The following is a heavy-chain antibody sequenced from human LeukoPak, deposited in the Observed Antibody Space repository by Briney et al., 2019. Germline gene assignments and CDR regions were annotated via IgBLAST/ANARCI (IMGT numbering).Heavy chain of an antibody. CDR1: GYTFTSYY. Sequence: ASVKVSCKASGYTFTSYYMHWVRQAPGQGLEWMGIINPSGGSTTYARKFQGRVAMTRDTSTSTVYMELSSLRSEDTAVYYCAREAIWFGDFKHYYYGMDVWGQGTPVTVSS. D-gene: IGHD3-10*01. J-gene: IGHJ6*02. CDR2: INPSGGST. V-gene: IGHV1-46*01. CDR3: AREAIWFGDFKHYYYGMDV.